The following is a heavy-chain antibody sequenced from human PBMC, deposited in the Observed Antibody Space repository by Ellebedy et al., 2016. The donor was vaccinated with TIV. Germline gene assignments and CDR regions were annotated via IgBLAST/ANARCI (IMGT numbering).Heavy chain of an antibody. V-gene: IGHV4-34*10. CDR2: INHSGIT. CDR3: ARMTSRGFSTPAF. Sequence: GSLRLXCAVYGVSFSGYYWSRIRQSPGKGLEWIGEINHSGITDYNPSLRSRVTMSVDTSKNQLSLKVRSVTAADTAIYYCARMTSRGFSTPAFWGQGTLVTVSS. D-gene: IGHD6-19*01. J-gene: IGHJ4*02. CDR1: GVSFSGYY.